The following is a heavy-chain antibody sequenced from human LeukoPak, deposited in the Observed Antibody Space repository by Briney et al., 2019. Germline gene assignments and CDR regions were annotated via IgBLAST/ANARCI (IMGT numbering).Heavy chain of an antibody. CDR3: ARFKYIVVVPAGFDY. J-gene: IGHJ4*02. CDR2: INHSGST. Sequence: SETLSLTCAVYGGPFSGYYWSWIRQPPGKGLEWIGEINHSGSTNYNPSLKSRVTISVATSKNQFSLKLSSVTAADTAVYYCARFKYIVVVPAGFDYWGQGTLVTVSS. V-gene: IGHV4-34*01. D-gene: IGHD2-2*01. CDR1: GGPFSGYY.